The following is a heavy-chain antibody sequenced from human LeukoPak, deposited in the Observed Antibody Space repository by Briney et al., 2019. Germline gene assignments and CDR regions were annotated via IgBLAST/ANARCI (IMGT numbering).Heavy chain of an antibody. D-gene: IGHD6-6*01. CDR3: ARGPNSNWSGLDF. V-gene: IGHV3-74*01. CDR2: ISPTGSTT. J-gene: IGHJ4*02. Sequence: GGSLRLSCVVSGFTFNRCWMNWVRQAPGKGLVWVSRISPTGSTTSYADSVKGRFTVSRDNAKNTLYLQVNNLRAEDSAVYYCARGPNSNWSGLDFWGQGTLLTVSS. CDR1: GFTFNRCW.